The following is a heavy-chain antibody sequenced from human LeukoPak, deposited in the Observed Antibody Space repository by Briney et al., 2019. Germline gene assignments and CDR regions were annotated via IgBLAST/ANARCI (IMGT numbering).Heavy chain of an antibody. CDR3: ARDGYSSIDFDY. CDR2: INSDGSST. D-gene: IGHD6-13*01. CDR1: GFTFSNAW. Sequence: GGSLRLSCAASGFTFSNAWMNWVRQAPGKGLEWVARINSDGSSTSYADSVKGRFTISRDNAKNTLYLQMNSLRAEDTAVYYCARDGYSSIDFDYWGQGTLVTVSS. J-gene: IGHJ4*02. V-gene: IGHV3-74*01.